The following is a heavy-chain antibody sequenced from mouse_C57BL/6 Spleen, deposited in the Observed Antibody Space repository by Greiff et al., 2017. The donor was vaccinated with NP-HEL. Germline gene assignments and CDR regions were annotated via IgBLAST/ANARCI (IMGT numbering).Heavy chain of an antibody. V-gene: IGHV1-82*01. CDR2: IYPGDGDT. D-gene: IGHD2-4*01. CDR3: ASAPYDYDGTWFAS. CDR1: GYAFSSSW. Sequence: VQLQESGPELVKPGASVKISCKASGYAFSSSWMNWVKQRPGKGLEWIGRIYPGDGDTNYNGKFKGKATLTADKSSSTAYRQLSSLTSEDSAVYFCASAPYDYDGTWFASWGQGTLVTVSA. J-gene: IGHJ3*01.